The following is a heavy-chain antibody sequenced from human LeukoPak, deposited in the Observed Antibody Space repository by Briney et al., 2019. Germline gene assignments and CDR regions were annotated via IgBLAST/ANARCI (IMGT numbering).Heavy chain of an antibody. J-gene: IGHJ4*02. D-gene: IGHD2-2*01. Sequence: ASVKVSCKASGGTFSSYAISWVRQAPGQRLEWMGWINAGNGNTKYSQKFQGRVTITRDTSASTAYMELSSLRSEDAAVYYCARAFLPAYCSSTSCQEVYFDYWGQGTLVTVSS. CDR1: GGTFSSYA. V-gene: IGHV1-3*01. CDR2: INAGNGNT. CDR3: ARAFLPAYCSSTSCQEVYFDY.